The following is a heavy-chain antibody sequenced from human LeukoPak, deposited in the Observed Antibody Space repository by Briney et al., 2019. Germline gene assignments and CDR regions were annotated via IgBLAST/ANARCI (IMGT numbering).Heavy chain of an antibody. D-gene: IGHD2-2*02. Sequence: PGGSLRLSCAASGFTFDDYAMHWVRQAPGKGLEWVSGISWNSGSIGYADSVKGRFTISRDNAKNTLYLQMNSLRAEDTAVYYCARAYPNYYCSSTSCYKTDSFDYWGQGTLVTVSS. CDR3: ARAYPNYYCSSTSCYKTDSFDY. CDR1: GFTFDDYA. CDR2: ISWNSGSI. V-gene: IGHV3-9*01. J-gene: IGHJ4*02.